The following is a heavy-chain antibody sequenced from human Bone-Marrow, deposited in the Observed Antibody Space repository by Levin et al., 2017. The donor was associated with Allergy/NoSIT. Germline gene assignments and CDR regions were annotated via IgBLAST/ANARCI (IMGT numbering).Heavy chain of an antibody. CDR3: AKDYYMDG. CDR1: GFTFSNYA. CDR2: ISGSGGGT. Sequence: GESLKISCAASGFTFSNYAMSWVRQAPGKGLEWVSSISGSGGGTYFADSVKGRFTVSRDNSKNTLYLQMDTLRAEDTAVYYCAKDYYMDGWGKGTTVTVSS. J-gene: IGHJ6*03. V-gene: IGHV3-23*01.